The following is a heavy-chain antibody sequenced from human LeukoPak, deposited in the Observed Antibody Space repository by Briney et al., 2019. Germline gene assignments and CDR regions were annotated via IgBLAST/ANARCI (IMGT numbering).Heavy chain of an antibody. Sequence: GASVKVSCKASGYTFTGYHIHWVRQAPGQGLEWMGWINPDSGGTKYAQKFQGRVTMTRDTSISTAYMDLSRLRSDDTAVYYCAIERDWGFDYWGQGTLVTVSS. V-gene: IGHV1-2*02. D-gene: IGHD7-27*01. CDR1: GYTFTGYH. J-gene: IGHJ4*02. CDR2: INPDSGGT. CDR3: AIERDWGFDY.